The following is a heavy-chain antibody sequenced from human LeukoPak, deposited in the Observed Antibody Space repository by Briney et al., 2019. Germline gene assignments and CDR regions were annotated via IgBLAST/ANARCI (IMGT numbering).Heavy chain of an antibody. J-gene: IGHJ5*02. V-gene: IGHV1-2*02. CDR3: TRDRLGESGWFDP. D-gene: IGHD3-16*01. CDR2: MNPNSGGA. Sequence: ASVKVSCKASGYTFTDYNIHWVRRAPGQGLEWMGWMNPNSGGANYAQKFQDRVTMTRDTSISTAYMELSGVRSDDSAVYYCTRDRLGESGWFDPWGQGTLVTVSS. CDR1: GYTFTDYN.